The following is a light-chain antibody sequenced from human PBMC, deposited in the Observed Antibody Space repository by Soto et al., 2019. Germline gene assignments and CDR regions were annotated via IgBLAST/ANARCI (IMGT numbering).Light chain of an antibody. CDR1: QSVRTN. Sequence: IVMTQSPATLSVSLGERVIVSCRASQSVRTNLAWYQQKPGQAPRLLIYGASTRATDVPVRFSGSGSGTEFTLTINSLQSEDFALYYCRQYNNWPPWTFGQGTKVDI. J-gene: IGKJ1*01. CDR2: GAS. CDR3: RQYNNWPPWT. V-gene: IGKV3-15*01.